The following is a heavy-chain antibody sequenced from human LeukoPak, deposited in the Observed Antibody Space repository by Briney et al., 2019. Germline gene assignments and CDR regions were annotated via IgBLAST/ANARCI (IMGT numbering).Heavy chain of an antibody. CDR1: GGSISSGSYY. CDR3: ARATLSGAFDI. Sequence: SQTLSLTCTVSGGSISSGSYYWSWIRQPAGKGLEWIGRIYTSGSTNYNPSLKSRVTISVDTSKNQFSLKLSSVTAADTAVYYCARATLSGAFDIWGQGTMVTVSS. D-gene: IGHD2-15*01. CDR2: IYTSGST. J-gene: IGHJ3*02. V-gene: IGHV4-61*02.